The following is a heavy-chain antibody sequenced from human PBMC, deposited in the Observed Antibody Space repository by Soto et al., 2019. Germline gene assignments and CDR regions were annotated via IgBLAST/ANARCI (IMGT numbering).Heavy chain of an antibody. J-gene: IGHJ5*02. V-gene: IGHV4-4*07. D-gene: IGHD1-1*01. CDR2: IYATGTT. CDR1: GASISGFY. CDR3: VRDGTKTLRDWFDP. Sequence: SETLSLTCTVSGASISGFYWSWIRKSAGKGLEWIGRIYATGTTDYNPSLKSRVMMSVDASKKQFSLKLRSVTAADTAVYYCVRDGTKTLRDWFDPWGQGISVTLSS.